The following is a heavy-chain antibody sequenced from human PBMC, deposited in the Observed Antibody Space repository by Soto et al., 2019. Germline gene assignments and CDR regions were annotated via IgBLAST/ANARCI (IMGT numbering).Heavy chain of an antibody. CDR1: GYTFTSYA. Sequence: QVQLVQSGAEVKKPGASVKVSCKASGYTFTSYAMHWVRQAPGQRLEWMGWINAGNGNTKYSQKFQGRVTITRDTSASTAYIELSSLRSEDTAVYYCARGLEWSDYYYYGMDVWGQGTTVTVSS. CDR2: INAGNGNT. V-gene: IGHV1-3*01. CDR3: ARGLEWSDYYYYGMDV. J-gene: IGHJ6*02. D-gene: IGHD3-3*01.